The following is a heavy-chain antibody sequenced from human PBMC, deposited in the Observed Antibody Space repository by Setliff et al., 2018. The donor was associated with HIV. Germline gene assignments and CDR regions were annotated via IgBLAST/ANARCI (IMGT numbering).Heavy chain of an antibody. J-gene: IGHJ6*03. CDR1: GHTFTDYY. D-gene: IGHD3-22*01. Sequence: AASVKVSCKASGHTFTDYYLHWVRQAPGEGLEWMGWITNNNGGTNYAQKFQGRVTMTRDTSISTDYMELSGLKSDDSAVYYCARSPYGSGWGPSSVAYMDVWGKGTAVTVS. CDR3: ARSPYGSGWGPSSVAYMDV. CDR2: ITNNNGGT. V-gene: IGHV1-2*02.